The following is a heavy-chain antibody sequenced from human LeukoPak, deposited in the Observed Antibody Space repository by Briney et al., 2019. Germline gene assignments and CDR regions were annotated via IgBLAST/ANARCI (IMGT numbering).Heavy chain of an antibody. CDR3: AELGITMIGGV. J-gene: IGHJ6*04. CDR2: ISTSGSTI. D-gene: IGHD3-10*02. Sequence: GGSLRLSCAASGFTFSSYEMNWVRQAPGKGLEWVSYISTSGSTIYYADSVKGRFTISRDNAKSSLYLQMNSLRAEDTAVYYCAELGITMIGGVWGKGTTVTISS. CDR1: GFTFSSYE. V-gene: IGHV3-48*03.